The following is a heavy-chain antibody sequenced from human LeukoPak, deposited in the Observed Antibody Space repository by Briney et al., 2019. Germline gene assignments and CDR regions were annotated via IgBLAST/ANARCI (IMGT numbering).Heavy chain of an antibody. CDR2: IIPIFGTA. V-gene: IGHV1-69*01. J-gene: IGHJ6*02. CDR1: GGTFSSYA. Sequence: SVKVSCKASGGTFSSYAISWVRQAPGQGLEWMGGIIPIFGTANYAQKFQGRVTITADESTSTAYMELSSLRSEDTAVYYCARENCSSTSCYTYYYGMDVWGQGTTVTVSS. CDR3: ARENCSSTSCYTYYYGMDV. D-gene: IGHD2-2*02.